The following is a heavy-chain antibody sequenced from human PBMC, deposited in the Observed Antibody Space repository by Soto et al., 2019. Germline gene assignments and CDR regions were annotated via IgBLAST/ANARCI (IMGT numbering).Heavy chain of an antibody. D-gene: IGHD3-16*01. CDR3: ARRSGGEDYYYYGMDV. CDR2: IYYSGST. Sequence: SETLSLTCTVSGGSISSGGYYWSWIRQHPGKGLEWIGYIYYSGSTYYNPSLKSRVTISVDTSKNQFSLKLSSVTAADTAVYYCARRSGGEDYYYYGMDVWGQGTTVNVSS. CDR1: GGSISSGGYY. V-gene: IGHV4-31*03. J-gene: IGHJ6*02.